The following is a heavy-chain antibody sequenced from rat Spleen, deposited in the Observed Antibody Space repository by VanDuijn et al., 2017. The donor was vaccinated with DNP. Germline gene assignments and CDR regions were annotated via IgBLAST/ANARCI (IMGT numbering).Heavy chain of an antibody. CDR3: ALMDGAFDY. J-gene: IGHJ2*01. Sequence: EVKLVESGGGLVQPGRSLKLSCAASGFNFYDYWMGWVRQAPGKGLEWIGQIKKDSSTINYTPSLKDKFTISRDNAQNTLYLQMSKLGSEDTAIYYCALMDGAFDYWGQGVMVTVSS. V-gene: IGHV4-2*01. CDR1: GFNFYDYW. D-gene: IGHD1-12*02. CDR2: IKKDSSTI.